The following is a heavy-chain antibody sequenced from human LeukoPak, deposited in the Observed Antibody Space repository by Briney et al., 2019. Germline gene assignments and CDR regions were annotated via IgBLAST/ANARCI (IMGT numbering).Heavy chain of an antibody. D-gene: IGHD2-2*01. CDR1: GGSFSGYY. J-gene: IGHJ4*02. V-gene: IGHV4-34*01. Sequence: SETLSLTCAVYGGSFSGYYWSWIRQPPGKGLEWIGEINHSGSTNYNPPLKSRVTISVDTSNNQFSLKLSAVAAADTAVYYCARSRGLRIVVVPAATYYFDYWGQGTLVTVSS. CDR2: INHSGST. CDR3: ARSRGLRIVVVPAATYYFDY.